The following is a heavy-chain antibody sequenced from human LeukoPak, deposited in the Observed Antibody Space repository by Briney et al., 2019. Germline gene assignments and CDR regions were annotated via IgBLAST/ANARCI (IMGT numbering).Heavy chain of an antibody. D-gene: IGHD3-10*01. CDR2: IYHSGST. J-gene: IGHJ5*02. CDR3: ARRRGGYYYGSGSYNWFDP. V-gene: IGHV4-30-2*01. Sequence: PSQTLSLTCAVSGGSISSGGYSWSWIRQPPGKGLEWIGYIYHSGSTYYNPSLKSRVTISVDRSKNQFSLKLSSATAADTAVYYCARRRGGYYYGSGSYNWFDPWGQGTLVTVSS. CDR1: GGSISSGGYS.